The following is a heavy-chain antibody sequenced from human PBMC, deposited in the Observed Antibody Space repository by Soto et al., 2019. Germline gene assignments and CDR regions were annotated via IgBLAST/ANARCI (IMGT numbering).Heavy chain of an antibody. CDR3: AFGEESRYYYYGMDV. D-gene: IGHD3-10*01. CDR2: IYPGDSDT. CDR1: GYSFTSYW. Sequence: PGESLKISCKGAGYSFTSYWIGWVRQMPGKGLEWMGIIYPGDSDTRYSPSFQGQVTISADKSISTAYLQWSSLKASDTAMYYCAFGEESRYYYYGMDVWGQGTTVTVSS. J-gene: IGHJ6*02. V-gene: IGHV5-51*01.